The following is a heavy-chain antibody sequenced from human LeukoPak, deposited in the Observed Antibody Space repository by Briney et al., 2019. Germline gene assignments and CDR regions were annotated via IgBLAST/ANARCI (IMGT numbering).Heavy chain of an antibody. CDR2: IYTSGST. Sequence: PSETLSLTCTVSGGSISSYYWSWIRQPAGKGLEWIGRIYTSGSTNYNPSLKSRVTMSVDTSKNQFSLKLSSVTAADTAAYYCARDGGSWYYYYMDVWGKGTTVTVSS. V-gene: IGHV4-4*07. CDR3: ARDGGSWYYYYMDV. D-gene: IGHD3-10*01. J-gene: IGHJ6*03. CDR1: GGSISSYY.